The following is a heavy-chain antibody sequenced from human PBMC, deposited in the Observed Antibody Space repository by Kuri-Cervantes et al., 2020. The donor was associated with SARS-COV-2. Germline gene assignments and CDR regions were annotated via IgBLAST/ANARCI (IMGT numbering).Heavy chain of an antibody. V-gene: IGHV1-18*01. J-gene: IGHJ4*02. CDR2: ISAYNGNT. CDR3: ARDWGQSRYDFWSGYALGY. Sequence: ASVKVSCKASGYTFTSYGISWVRQAPGQGPEWMGWISAYNGNTNYAQKLQGRVTMTTDTSTSTAYMELRSLRSEDTAVYYCARDWGQSRYDFWSGYALGYWGQGTLVTVSS. CDR1: GYTFTSYG. D-gene: IGHD3-3*01.